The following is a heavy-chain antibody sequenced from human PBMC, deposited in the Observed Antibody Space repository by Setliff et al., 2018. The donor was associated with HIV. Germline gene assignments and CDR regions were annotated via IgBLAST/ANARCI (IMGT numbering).Heavy chain of an antibody. CDR3: ARDREAGDWYFDL. Sequence: ASVKVSCKVSGGSFSSFAMSWVRQAPGQGLEWMGWISAYNGNTNYAQKLQGRVTMTTDTSTSTAHMELRSLRSDDTAVYYCARDREAGDWYFDLWGRGTLVTVSS. V-gene: IGHV1-18*01. D-gene: IGHD6-13*01. CDR2: ISAYNGNT. CDR1: GGSFSSFA. J-gene: IGHJ2*01.